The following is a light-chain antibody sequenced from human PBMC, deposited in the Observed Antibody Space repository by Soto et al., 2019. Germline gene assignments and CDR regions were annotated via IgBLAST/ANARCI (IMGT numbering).Light chain of an antibody. J-gene: IGKJ1*01. V-gene: IGKV3-20*01. CDR3: QQYGGSPRT. CDR1: ESVSSSY. CDR2: GAS. Sequence: EIVLMQSPGTLSLSPGERATLSCRASESVSSSYLAWYQQKPGQAPRLLIYGASTRATGIPDRFSGSGSGTDFTLTISRLEPEDSAVFYCQQYGGSPRTFGQGTKVEI.